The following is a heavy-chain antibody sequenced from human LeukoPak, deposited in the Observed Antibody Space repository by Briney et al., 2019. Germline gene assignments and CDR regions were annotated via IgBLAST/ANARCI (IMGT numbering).Heavy chain of an antibody. CDR3: ARDLLGYSYDAYYFDF. J-gene: IGHJ4*02. V-gene: IGHV3-23*01. Sequence: ESLHISCKGSGYTFTSYWIGWVRQAPGKGLEWVSSIGSDNKPHYSESVKGRFAISRDNSKNTLYLQMNSLRAEDTAVYYCARDLLGYSYDAYYFDFWGQGNLASVSS. CDR2: IGSDNKP. CDR1: GYTFTSYW. D-gene: IGHD5-18*01.